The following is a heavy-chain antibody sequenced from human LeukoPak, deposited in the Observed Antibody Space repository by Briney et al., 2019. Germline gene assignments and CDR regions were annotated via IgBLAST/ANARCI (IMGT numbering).Heavy chain of an antibody. CDR2: INPNSGGT. J-gene: IGHJ6*03. Sequence: PWASVKVSCKASGYTFTGYYMHWVRQAPGQGLEWMGWINPNSGGTNYAQKLQGRVTMTTDTSTSTAYMELRSLRSDDTAVYYCARDRVYGDYYQDYYYYMDVWGKGTTVTVSS. D-gene: IGHD4-17*01. V-gene: IGHV1-2*02. CDR3: ARDRVYGDYYQDYYYYMDV. CDR1: GYTFTGYY.